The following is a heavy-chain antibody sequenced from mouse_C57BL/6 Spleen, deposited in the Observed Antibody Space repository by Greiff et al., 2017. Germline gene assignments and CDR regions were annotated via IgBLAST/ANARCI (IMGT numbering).Heavy chain of an antibody. D-gene: IGHD1-1*01. CDR1: GYTFTSYW. J-gene: IGHJ2*01. V-gene: IGHV1-5*01. Sequence: VQLQQSGTVLARPGASVKMSCKTSGYTFTSYWMHWVKQRPGQGLEWIGAIYPGNSDTSYNQKFKGKAKLTAVTSASTAYMELSSLTNEDSAVYYCTRNHYYGSSYRFDDWGQGTTLTVSS. CDR2: IYPGNSDT. CDR3: TRNHYYGSSYRFDD.